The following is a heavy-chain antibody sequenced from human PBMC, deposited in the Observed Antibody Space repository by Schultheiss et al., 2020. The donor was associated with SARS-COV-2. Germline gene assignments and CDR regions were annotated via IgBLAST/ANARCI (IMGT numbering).Heavy chain of an antibody. Sequence: SETLSLTCAVYGGSFSGYYWSWIRQPPGKGLEWIGEINHSGSTNYNPSLKSRVTISVDTSKNQFSLKLSSVTAADTAVYYCARYTSSSWYQYYYYYMDVWGKGTTVTVSS. V-gene: IGHV4-34*01. CDR3: ARYTSSSWYQYYYYYMDV. D-gene: IGHD6-13*01. CDR2: INHSGST. CDR1: GGSFSGYY. J-gene: IGHJ6*03.